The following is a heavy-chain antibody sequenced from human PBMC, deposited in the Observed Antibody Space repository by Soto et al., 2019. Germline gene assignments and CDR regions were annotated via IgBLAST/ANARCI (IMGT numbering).Heavy chain of an antibody. D-gene: IGHD3-9*01. V-gene: IGHV3-11*01. CDR3: ARSGLLRYFDWLSSEHAFDI. J-gene: IGHJ3*02. CDR1: GFTFSDYY. CDR2: ISSSGSTI. Sequence: GGSLRLSCAASGFTFSDYYMSWIRQAPGKGLEWVSYISSSGSTIYYADSVKGRFTISRDNAKNPLYLQMNSLRAEDTAVYYCARSGLLRYFDWLSSEHAFDIWGQGTMVTVSS.